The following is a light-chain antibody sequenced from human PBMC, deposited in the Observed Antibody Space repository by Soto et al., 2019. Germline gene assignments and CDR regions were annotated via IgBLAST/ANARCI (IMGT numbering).Light chain of an antibody. Sequence: DIQMTQSPSTLSGSVGDRVTITCRASQTISSWLAWYQQKPGKAPKLLIYKASTLKSGVPQRFSGSGSGTEFPLTISSLQPDDFATYYCQHYNSYAEAFGQGTKVELK. CDR3: QHYNSYAEA. J-gene: IGKJ1*01. V-gene: IGKV1-5*03. CDR2: KAS. CDR1: QTISSW.